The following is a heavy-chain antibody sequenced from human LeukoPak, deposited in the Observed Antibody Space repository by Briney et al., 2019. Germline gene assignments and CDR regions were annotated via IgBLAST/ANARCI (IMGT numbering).Heavy chain of an antibody. CDR2: IWYDGSNK. CDR1: GFTFSSYS. D-gene: IGHD4-17*01. CDR3: ARDSALRARDAEYFQH. Sequence: GGSLRLSCAASGFTFSSYSMNWVRQAPGKGLEWVAVIWYDGSNKYYADSVKGRFTISRDNSKNTLYLQMNSLRAEDTAVYYCARDSALRARDAEYFQHWGQGTLVTVSS. J-gene: IGHJ1*01. V-gene: IGHV3-33*08.